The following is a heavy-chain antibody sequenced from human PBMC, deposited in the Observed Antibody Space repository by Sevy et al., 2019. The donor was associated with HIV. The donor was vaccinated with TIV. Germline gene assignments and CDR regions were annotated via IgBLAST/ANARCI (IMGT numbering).Heavy chain of an antibody. D-gene: IGHD6-13*01. CDR3: ARQFSNTWDFDY. V-gene: IGHV5-51*01. J-gene: IGHJ4*02. CDR2: IYAGDSDT. CDR1: GYTFTSYW. Sequence: GESLKISCKGSGYTFTSYWIGWVRQMPGKGLEWRGIIYAGDSDTRYSPSFDGQVTMSVDKSINTAYLQWSSLKASDTAIYYCARQFSNTWDFDYWGQGTLVTVSS.